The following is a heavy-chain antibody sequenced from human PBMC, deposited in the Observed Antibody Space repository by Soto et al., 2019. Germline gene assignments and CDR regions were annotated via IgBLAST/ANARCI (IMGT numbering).Heavy chain of an antibody. CDR3: ARGQAAAGLFDY. J-gene: IGHJ4*02. V-gene: IGHV1-69*13. CDR2: IIPIFGTA. CDR1: GGTFSSYA. Sequence: SVKVSCKASGGTFSSYAISWGRQAPGQGLEWMGGIIPIFGTANYAQKFQGRVTITADESTSTAYMELSSLRSEDTAVYYCARGQAAAGLFDYWGQGTLVTVSS. D-gene: IGHD6-13*01.